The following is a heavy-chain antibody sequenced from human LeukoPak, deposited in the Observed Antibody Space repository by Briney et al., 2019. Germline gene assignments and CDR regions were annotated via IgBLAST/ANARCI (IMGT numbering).Heavy chain of an antibody. CDR1: GFTFSSYS. CDR3: ARPRTYYDILSPLDY. J-gene: IGHJ4*02. D-gene: IGHD3-9*01. Sequence: PGGSLRLSCAASGFTFSSYSMNWVRQAPGKGLEWVSSISSSSSYIYYADSVKGRFTISRDNAKNSLYLQMNSLRAEDTAVYYCARPRTYYDILSPLDYWGQGTLVTVSS. V-gene: IGHV3-21*01. CDR2: ISSSSSYI.